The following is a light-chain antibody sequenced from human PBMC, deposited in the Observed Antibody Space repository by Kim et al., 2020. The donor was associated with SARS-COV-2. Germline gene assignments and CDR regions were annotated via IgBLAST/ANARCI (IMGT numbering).Light chain of an antibody. Sequence: AAVGDRVIITWRARQGISSYLAWFQQKPGKAHKSLIYAASSLQSGVPSKFSGSGSGKDFTLTISSLQHEDFATYYCQQYNSYPPTFGGGTKVDIK. V-gene: IGKV1-16*02. CDR3: QQYNSYPPT. J-gene: IGKJ4*01. CDR2: AAS. CDR1: QGISSY.